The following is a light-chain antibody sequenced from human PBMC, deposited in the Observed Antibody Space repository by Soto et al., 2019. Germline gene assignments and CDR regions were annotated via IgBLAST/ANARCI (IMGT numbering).Light chain of an antibody. V-gene: IGKV1-6*01. CDR1: HGIRND. Sequence: AIQMTQSPSSLSASVGESVTITCRASHGIRNDLGWYQQKPGKAPKLLIYAASSLQSGVPSRFSGSGSGTDFTLTISSLQPEDFATYYCLQDYNYPYTFGQGTKLEIK. CDR2: AAS. J-gene: IGKJ2*01. CDR3: LQDYNYPYT.